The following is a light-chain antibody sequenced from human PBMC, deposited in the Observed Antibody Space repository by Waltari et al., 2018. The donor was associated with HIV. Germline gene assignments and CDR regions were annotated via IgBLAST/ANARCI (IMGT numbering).Light chain of an antibody. Sequence: SYELTQPPSVSVSPGQTARITCSGDALPKQYAYWYQQKLGQAPVLVIYKDSERPSGIPERFSGSSSGTTVTLTISGVQAEDEADYYCQSADISSWVFGGGTKLTVL. CDR2: KDS. CDR1: ALPKQY. V-gene: IGLV3-25*03. CDR3: QSADISSWV. J-gene: IGLJ3*02.